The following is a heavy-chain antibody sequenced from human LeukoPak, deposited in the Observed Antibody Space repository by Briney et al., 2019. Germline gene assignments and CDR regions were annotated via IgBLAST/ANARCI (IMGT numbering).Heavy chain of an antibody. V-gene: IGHV4-30-4*08. CDR3: ARVQGVGATYFDY. D-gene: IGHD1-26*01. J-gene: IGHJ4*02. Sequence: SETLSLTCTVSGGSISSGDYYWSWIRQPPGKGLEWIGYIYYSGSTYYNPSLKGRVTISVDTSKNQFSLKLSSVTAADTAVYYCARVQGVGATYFDYWGQGTLVTVSS. CDR2: IYYSGST. CDR1: GGSISSGDYY.